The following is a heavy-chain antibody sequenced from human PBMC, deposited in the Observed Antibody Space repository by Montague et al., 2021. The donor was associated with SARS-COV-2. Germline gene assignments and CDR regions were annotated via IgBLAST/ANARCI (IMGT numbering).Heavy chain of an antibody. D-gene: IGHD3-22*01. CDR2: IYYSGST. CDR3: ARFPTSYYYDSKAAPATPDAFDI. CDR1: GGSISSSSYY. Sequence: SETLSLTCTVSGGSISSSSYYWGWIRQPPGKGLGWIGSIYYSGSTYYNPSLKSRVTISVDTSKNQFSLKLSSVTAADTAVYYCARFPTSYYYDSKAAPATPDAFDIWGQGTMVIVSS. V-gene: IGHV4-39*01. J-gene: IGHJ3*02.